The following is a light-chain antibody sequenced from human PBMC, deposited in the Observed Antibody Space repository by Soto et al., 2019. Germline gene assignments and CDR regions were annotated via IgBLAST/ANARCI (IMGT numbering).Light chain of an antibody. V-gene: IGLV1-47*01. CDR3: ATWDDSLNGFYV. Sequence: QSVLTQPPSASGTPGQGVTIPCSGSTSNIGSNYVYWYQQLPGTAPKLLIYRNNQRPSGVPDRFSGSKSGTSASLAISGPRSDDEADYFCATWDDSLNGFYVFGTGTKVTVL. CDR2: RNN. J-gene: IGLJ1*01. CDR1: TSNIGSNY.